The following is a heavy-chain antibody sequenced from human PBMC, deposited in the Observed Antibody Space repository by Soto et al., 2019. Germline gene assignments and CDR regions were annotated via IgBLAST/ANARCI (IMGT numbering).Heavy chain of an antibody. Sequence: GGFLRLSCSASGFTFSSYGRHWVRQAPGKGLEYVSAISSNGGSTYYADTVKGRFTISRDNSKNTLYLQMSSLRAEDTTLYYCVKDPSRRDQIAVAGLDYWGQGTLVTVSS. CDR2: ISSNGGST. J-gene: IGHJ4*02. CDR3: VKDPSRRDQIAVAGLDY. D-gene: IGHD6-19*01. CDR1: GFTFSSYG. V-gene: IGHV3-64D*08.